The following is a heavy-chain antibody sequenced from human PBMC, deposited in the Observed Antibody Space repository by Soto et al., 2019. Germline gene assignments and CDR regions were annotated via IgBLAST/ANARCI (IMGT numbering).Heavy chain of an antibody. D-gene: IGHD3-16*01. CDR1: GGSISSADYY. CDR3: ARSVRLGDLALGY. J-gene: IGHJ4*02. Sequence: QVQLQESGPGLVKPSQTLSLTCTVSGGSISSADYYWSWIRQHPGKGLEWIGYISYRGITYYNPYLTSRITISLDTSKNQFSLKLRSVTAADTAVYYCARSVRLGDLALGYWGQGTLVTVSS. V-gene: IGHV4-31*03. CDR2: ISYRGIT.